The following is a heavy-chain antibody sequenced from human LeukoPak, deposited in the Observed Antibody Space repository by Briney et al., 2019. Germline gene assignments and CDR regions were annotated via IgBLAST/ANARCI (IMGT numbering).Heavy chain of an antibody. Sequence: SETLSLTCTVSGGSISSSSYYWGWIRQPPGKGLEWIGSIYYSGSTYYNPSLKSRVTMSVDTSKNQFSLKLSSVTAADTAVYYCARQIDGYNDYWGQGTLVTVSS. V-gene: IGHV4-39*01. CDR2: IYYSGST. CDR1: GGSISSSSYY. J-gene: IGHJ4*02. CDR3: ARQIDGYNDY. D-gene: IGHD5-24*01.